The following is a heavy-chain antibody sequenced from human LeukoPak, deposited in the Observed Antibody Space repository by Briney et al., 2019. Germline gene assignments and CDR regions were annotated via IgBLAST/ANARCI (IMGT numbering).Heavy chain of an antibody. J-gene: IGHJ4*02. Sequence: SETLSLTCTVSGGSIRSYYWSWIRQPPGKGLEWIGYIFYSGSTNYNPSLKSRVTIAVDTSKNQFSLKLGSLTAADTAVYYCSREGDSSSFDYWGQGTLVTVSS. CDR2: IFYSGST. CDR1: GGSIRSYY. D-gene: IGHD6-6*01. CDR3: SREGDSSSFDY. V-gene: IGHV4-59*01.